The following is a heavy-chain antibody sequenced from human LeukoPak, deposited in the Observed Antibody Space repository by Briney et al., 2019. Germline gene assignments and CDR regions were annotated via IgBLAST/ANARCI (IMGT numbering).Heavy chain of an antibody. Sequence: SVKVSCKASGGTFSSYAISWVRQAPGQGLEWMGRIIPILGIANYALNFQGNDTMTAVKLTSTAYMELSSLRSEDTAVYYCARSSYDSSGYYWFDPWGQGTLVTVSS. CDR3: ARSSYDSSGYYWFDP. J-gene: IGHJ5*02. D-gene: IGHD3-22*01. V-gene: IGHV1-69*04. CDR2: IIPILGIA. CDR1: GGTFSSYA.